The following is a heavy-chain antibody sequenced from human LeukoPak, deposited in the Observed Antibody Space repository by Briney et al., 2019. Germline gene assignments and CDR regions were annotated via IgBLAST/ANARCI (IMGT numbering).Heavy chain of an antibody. D-gene: IGHD6-13*01. CDR2: IYTSGST. Sequence: SETLSLTCTVSGYSLSSGYYWSWIRPPAGKGLEWIGRIYTSGSTNYNPSLKSRVTISVDTSKNQFSLKLSSVTAADTAVYYCARDFSSSWYGGLYAFDIWGQGTMVTVSS. J-gene: IGHJ3*02. V-gene: IGHV4-61*02. CDR3: ARDFSSSWYGGLYAFDI. CDR1: GYSLSSGYY.